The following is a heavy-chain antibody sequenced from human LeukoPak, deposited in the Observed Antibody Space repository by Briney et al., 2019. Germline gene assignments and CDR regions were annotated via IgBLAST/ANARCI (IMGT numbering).Heavy chain of an antibody. V-gene: IGHV1-2*02. CDR3: ARDQGQGYCSSTSCYKYNWFDP. J-gene: IGHJ5*02. CDR1: GYTFTGFY. Sequence: ASVKVSCKASGYTFTGFYIHWVRQAPGQGLEWMGWINPNSGGTKYAQRFQGRVTMTTDTSTSTAYMELRSLRSDDTAVYYCARDQGQGYCSSTSCYKYNWFDPWGQGTLVTVSS. CDR2: INPNSGGT. D-gene: IGHD2-2*01.